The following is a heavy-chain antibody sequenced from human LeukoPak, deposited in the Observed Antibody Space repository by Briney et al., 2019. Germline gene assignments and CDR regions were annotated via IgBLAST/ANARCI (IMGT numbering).Heavy chain of an antibody. J-gene: IGHJ4*02. CDR3: AKEGSR. D-gene: IGHD3-10*01. V-gene: IGHV3-23*01. Sequence: GGSLRLSCAASGFNFNTYTMNWVRQAPGKGLEWVSGISGTGLRTYYADSVRGRFTISRDNSGNTLFLQMSSLRVDDTAVYYCAKEGSRWGQGTLVTVSS. CDR1: GFNFNTYT. CDR2: ISGTGLRT.